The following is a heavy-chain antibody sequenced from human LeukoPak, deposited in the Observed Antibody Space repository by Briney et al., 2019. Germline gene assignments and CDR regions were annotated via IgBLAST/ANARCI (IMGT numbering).Heavy chain of an antibody. CDR1: GFTFIGYR. J-gene: IGHJ4*02. D-gene: IGHD2-15*01. CDR3: ARVSATYFDY. Sequence: VGPLRLSCAASGFTFIGYRMNSLRQAPGKGMEWVSSISSSSSYIYYADSVKGRFTISRDNAKNSLYLQMNSLRAEDTAVYYCARVSATYFDYWGQGTLVTVSS. CDR2: ISSSSSYI. V-gene: IGHV3-21*01.